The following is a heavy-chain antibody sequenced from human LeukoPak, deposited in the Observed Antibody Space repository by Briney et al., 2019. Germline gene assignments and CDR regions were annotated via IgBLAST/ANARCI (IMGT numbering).Heavy chain of an antibody. CDR1: GYTLTSYG. V-gene: IGHV1-18*01. J-gene: IGHJ5*02. Sequence: ASVKVSCKASGYTLTSYGISWVRQAPGQGLEWMGWISAYNGNTNYAQKLQGRVTMTTDTSTSTAYMELRSLRSDDTAVYYCANTHTANWFDPWGQGTLVTVSS. CDR2: ISAYNGNT. CDR3: ANTHTANWFDP. D-gene: IGHD5-18*01.